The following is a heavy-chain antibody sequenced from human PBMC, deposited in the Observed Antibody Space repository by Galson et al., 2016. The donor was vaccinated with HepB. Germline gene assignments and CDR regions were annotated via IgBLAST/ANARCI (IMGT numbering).Heavy chain of an antibody. Sequence: SETLSLTCTVSGGSMRDYHWSWIRQPPGKGPECIGYMYYSGSPKYNPSLKSRVTMLVDTSKNQFYLKLTSVTAADTAVYYCARDRGIAAVGDAPFEIWGQGTMVTVSS. CDR3: ARDRGIAAVGDAPFEI. V-gene: IGHV4-59*01. CDR2: MYYSGSP. D-gene: IGHD6-13*01. J-gene: IGHJ3*02. CDR1: GGSMRDYH.